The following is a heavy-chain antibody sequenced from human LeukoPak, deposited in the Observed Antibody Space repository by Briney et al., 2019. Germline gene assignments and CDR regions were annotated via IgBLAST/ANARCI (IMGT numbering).Heavy chain of an antibody. CDR3: KSGGAAPGSFDY. CDR1: GFTFSSYW. Sequence: GGSLRLSCAASGFTFSSYWMSWMRQAPGKGLGWVANIKYDGNEEYYVDSVKGRFTISRDNAKNSLYLQLNSPRVEDTAVYYCKSGGAAPGSFDYWGQGTLVTVSP. V-gene: IGHV3-7*01. D-gene: IGHD1-1*01. J-gene: IGHJ4*02. CDR2: IKYDGNEE.